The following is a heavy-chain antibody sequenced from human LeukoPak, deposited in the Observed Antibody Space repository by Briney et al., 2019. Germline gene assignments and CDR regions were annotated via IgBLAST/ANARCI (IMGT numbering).Heavy chain of an antibody. CDR2: IIPIFGTA. J-gene: IGHJ6*03. Sequence: SVKVSCKASGGTFSSYAISWVRQAPGQGLEWMGRIIPIFGTANYAQKFQGRVTITTDESTSTAYMELSSLRSEDTAVYYCARAILWCRGGSCYSSYMDVWGKGTTVTVSS. V-gene: IGHV1-69*05. CDR3: ARAILWCRGGSCYSSYMDV. D-gene: IGHD2-15*01. CDR1: GGTFSSYA.